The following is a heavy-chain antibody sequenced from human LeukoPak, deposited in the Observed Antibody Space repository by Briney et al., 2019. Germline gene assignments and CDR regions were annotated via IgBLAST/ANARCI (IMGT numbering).Heavy chain of an antibody. Sequence: ASVKVSCKASGYTFTSYDINWVRQATGQGLEWMGWMNPNSGNTGYAQKFQGRVTMTRNTSISTAYMEPSSLRSEDTARYYCASAPPQASATAVPAAPDYYYYGVDVWGQGTTVTVSS. CDR2: MNPNSGNT. V-gene: IGHV1-8*01. CDR1: GYTFTSYD. D-gene: IGHD2-2*01. J-gene: IGHJ6*02. CDR3: ASAPPQASATAVPAAPDYYYYGVDV.